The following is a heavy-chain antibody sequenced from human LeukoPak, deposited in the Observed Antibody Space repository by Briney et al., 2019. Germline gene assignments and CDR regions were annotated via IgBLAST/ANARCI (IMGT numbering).Heavy chain of an antibody. J-gene: IGHJ6*02. CDR1: GYSFTSYW. D-gene: IGHD3-10*01. CDR2: NDPSDSYT. Sequence: VESLKISCKGSGYSFTSYWISWVRQMPGKGLEWMGRNDPSDSYTNYSPSFQGHVTISADKSISTAYLQWSSLKASDTAMYYCAREYYYGSGSYRYYYCGMDVWGQGTTVTAAS. V-gene: IGHV5-10-1*01. CDR3: AREYYYGSGSYRYYYCGMDV.